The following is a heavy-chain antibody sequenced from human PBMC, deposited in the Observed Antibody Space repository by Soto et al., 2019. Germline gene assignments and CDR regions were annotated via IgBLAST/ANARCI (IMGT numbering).Heavy chain of an antibody. Sequence: ASVKVSCKAFGYTFTGFYIHWVRQAPGQGLEWMGWFNPNSGGSNSAQNFQGRVAMIRDTSISTAYMELSSLTSDDTAVYYCAREMRYCASTSCDAFDFWGQGTLVTVSS. D-gene: IGHD2-2*01. CDR1: GYTFTGFY. V-gene: IGHV1-2*02. J-gene: IGHJ4*02. CDR3: AREMRYCASTSCDAFDF. CDR2: FNPNSGGS.